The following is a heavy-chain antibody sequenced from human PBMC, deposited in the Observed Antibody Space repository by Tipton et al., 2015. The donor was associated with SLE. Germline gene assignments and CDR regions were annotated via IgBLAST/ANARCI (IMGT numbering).Heavy chain of an antibody. CDR1: GGSISSINYF. CDR3: ATFSQSRLFDY. V-gene: IGHV4-39*07. Sequence: TLSLTCTVSGGSISSINYFWGWIRQPPGKGLEWIGTIYYSGSTYYNLSLKSRVTTSVDTSRNQFSLRLISVTAADTAVYYCATFSQSRLFDYWGQGRLVTVSS. D-gene: IGHD3-3*02. J-gene: IGHJ4*02. CDR2: IYYSGST.